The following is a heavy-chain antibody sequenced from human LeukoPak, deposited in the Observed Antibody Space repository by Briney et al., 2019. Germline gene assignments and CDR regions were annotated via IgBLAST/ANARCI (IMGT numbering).Heavy chain of an antibody. Sequence: GGSLRLSCAASGFTVSSNYMSWVRQAPGKGLEWVSVIYSGGSTYYADSEKGRFTISRHNSKNTLYLQMNSLRAEDTAVYYCARSFGADIAAAGTDGMDVWGQGTTVTVSS. CDR1: GFTVSSNY. CDR3: ARSFGADIAAAGTDGMDV. D-gene: IGHD6-13*01. CDR2: IYSGGST. V-gene: IGHV3-53*04. J-gene: IGHJ6*02.